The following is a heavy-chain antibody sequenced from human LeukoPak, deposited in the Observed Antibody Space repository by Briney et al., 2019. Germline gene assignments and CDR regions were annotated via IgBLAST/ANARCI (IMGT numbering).Heavy chain of an antibody. Sequence: AGGSLRLSCAASGFIFSSYAMTWVRQAPVRGLEWVSVISGSGTSTYHADSVKGRFTVSRDNPKNTLYLQMNSLRAEDTAVYYCEKAEHYDILTGYSHFDCWGQGTLVTVSS. V-gene: IGHV3-23*01. CDR2: ISGSGTST. J-gene: IGHJ4*02. CDR3: EKAEHYDILTGYSHFDC. CDR1: GFIFSSYA. D-gene: IGHD3-9*01.